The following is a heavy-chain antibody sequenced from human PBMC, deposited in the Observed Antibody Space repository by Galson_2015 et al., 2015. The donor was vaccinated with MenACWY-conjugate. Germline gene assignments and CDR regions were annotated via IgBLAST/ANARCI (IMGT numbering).Heavy chain of an antibody. CDR1: GFTFISSA. CDR2: VAVGSGNT. Sequence: SVKVSCKASGFTFISSAMQWVRQARGQRLEWMGWVAVGSGNTNYAQKFQERVAITRDVSTNTAFMELSSLRSEDTAVYYCAAKRGRDWYFDLWGRGTLVTVSS. D-gene: IGHD2-15*01. V-gene: IGHV1-58*02. J-gene: IGHJ2*01. CDR3: AAKRGRDWYFDL.